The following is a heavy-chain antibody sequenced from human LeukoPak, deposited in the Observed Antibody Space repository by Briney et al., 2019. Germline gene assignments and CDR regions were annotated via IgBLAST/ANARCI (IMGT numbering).Heavy chain of an antibody. CDR3: AREVVPAAIRDLRWFDP. D-gene: IGHD2-2*01. J-gene: IGHJ5*02. V-gene: IGHV4-31*03. CDR2: IYYGGST. Sequence: SQTLSLTCTVSGGSISSGGYYWSWIRQHPGKGLEWIGYIYYGGSTYYNPSLKSRVTISVDTSKNQFSLKLSSVTAADTAVYYCAREVVPAAIRDLRWFDPWGQGTLVTVSS. CDR1: GGSISSGGYY.